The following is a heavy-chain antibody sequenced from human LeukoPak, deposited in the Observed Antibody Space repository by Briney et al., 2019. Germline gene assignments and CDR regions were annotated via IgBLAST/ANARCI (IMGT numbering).Heavy chain of an antibody. V-gene: IGHV1-8*01. CDR3: AREARLRLGGLGRASGYHI. Sequence: ASVKVSCKASGYTFTSYDINWVRQATGQGLEWMGWMNPNSGNTGYAQKFQGRVTMTRNTSISTAYMELSSLRSEDTAVYYCAREARLRLGGLGRASGYHIWGQGTMVTVSS. CDR2: MNPNSGNT. J-gene: IGHJ3*02. D-gene: IGHD3-10*01. CDR1: GYTFTSYD.